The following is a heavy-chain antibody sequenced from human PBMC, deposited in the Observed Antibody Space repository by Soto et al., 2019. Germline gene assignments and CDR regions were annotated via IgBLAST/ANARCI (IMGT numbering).Heavy chain of an antibody. Sequence: QVQLVQSGAEVKKPGASVKVSCKASGYTFTSYGISWVRQAPGQGLEWMGWISAYNGNTNYAQKLQGRVNMTTDTSTSTDYMELKSLRSDDTAVYYWARDAEGSGWYGGYYFDYWGQGTLVTVSS. V-gene: IGHV1-18*01. D-gene: IGHD6-19*01. CDR2: ISAYNGNT. CDR1: GYTFTSYG. J-gene: IGHJ4*02. CDR3: ARDAEGSGWYGGYYFDY.